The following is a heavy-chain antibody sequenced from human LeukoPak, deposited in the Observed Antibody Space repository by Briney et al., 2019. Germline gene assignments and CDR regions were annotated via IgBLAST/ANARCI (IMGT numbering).Heavy chain of an antibody. D-gene: IGHD3-22*01. CDR3: TTEAYYYDSGAIKYFDY. CDR1: GFSFINAW. V-gene: IGHV3-15*01. J-gene: IGHJ4*02. Sequence: PGGSLRLSCATSGFSFINAWMSWVRQAPGKGLEWVGHIKSKTNGGTTDYAAPVKGRFTISRDDSKNTLYLQMNSLKTEDTAVYYCTTEAYYYDSGAIKYFDYWGQGTLVTVSS. CDR2: IKSKTNGGTT.